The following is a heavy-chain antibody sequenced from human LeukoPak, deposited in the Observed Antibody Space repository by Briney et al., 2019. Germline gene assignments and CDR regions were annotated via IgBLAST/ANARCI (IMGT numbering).Heavy chain of an antibody. V-gene: IGHV4-59*01. CDR3: ATIGYCSSASCSNFDY. J-gene: IGHJ4*02. Sequence: PSETLSLTCTVSGGSISRYYWNWIRQPPGKGLEWIGYIYYSGTTNYNPSLKSRVTISVDTSKNQISLKLSSVTAADTAVYYCATIGYCSSASCSNFDYWGQGTLVTVSS. D-gene: IGHD2-2*03. CDR2: IYYSGTT. CDR1: GGSISRYY.